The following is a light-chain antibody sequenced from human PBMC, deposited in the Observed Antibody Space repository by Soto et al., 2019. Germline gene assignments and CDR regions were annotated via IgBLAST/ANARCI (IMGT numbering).Light chain of an antibody. CDR1: QGSSSY. J-gene: IGKJ4*01. V-gene: IGKV1-9*01. CDR3: QQLNRYPLT. CDR2: AAS. Sequence: IQLTQSPSSLSASMGDRATITGRASQGSSSYLAGYQQKPGKTPKLLIYAASTLQSGVPSRFSGSGSGTDFTLTIRSLQPEDLATYYCQQLNRYPLTVGGGTNVDSK.